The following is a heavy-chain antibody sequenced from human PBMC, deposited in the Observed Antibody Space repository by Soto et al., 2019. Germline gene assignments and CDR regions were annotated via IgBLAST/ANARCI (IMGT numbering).Heavy chain of an antibody. D-gene: IGHD3-10*01. J-gene: IGHJ4*02. V-gene: IGHV4-34*01. CDR2: INHSGST. CDR3: ARGRALWVRGVMIRTYYFDY. CDR1: GGSFSGYY. Sequence: SETLSLTCAVYGGSFSGYYWSWIRQPPGKGLEWIGEINHSGSTNYNPSLKSRVTISVDTSKNQFSLKLSSVTAADTAVYYCARGRALWVRGVMIRTYYFDYWGQGTLVTVSS.